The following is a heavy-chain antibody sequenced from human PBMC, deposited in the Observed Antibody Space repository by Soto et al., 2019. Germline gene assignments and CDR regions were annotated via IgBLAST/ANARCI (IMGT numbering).Heavy chain of an antibody. V-gene: IGHV3-21*01. CDR1: GFAFNNYG. D-gene: IGHD2-2*01. J-gene: IGHJ4*01. Sequence: PGGSLRLSCTVSGFAFNNYGINWVRQAPGKGLEWGSSISKSDYTYYSDSVKGRFAISRDNAKSSVSLQMNTLRVEDMAVYYCAREDSIIIPAVSDFWGHGTLVTVSS. CDR3: AREDSIIIPAVSDF. CDR2: ISKSDYT.